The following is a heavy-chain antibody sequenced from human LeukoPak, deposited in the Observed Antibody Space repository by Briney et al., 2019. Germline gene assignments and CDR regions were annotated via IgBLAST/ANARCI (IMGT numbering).Heavy chain of an antibody. CDR3: ARVPTYGDYVGVTDN. CDR1: GYTFTGYY. CDR2: INPNSGGT. J-gene: IGHJ4*02. V-gene: IGHV1-2*02. D-gene: IGHD4-17*01. Sequence: GASVKVSCKASGYTFTGYYMHWVRQAPGQGLEWMGWINPNSGGTKYAQKFQGRVTMTRDTSISTAYMELSRLRSDDTAVYYCARVPTYGDYVGVTDNWGQGTLVTVSS.